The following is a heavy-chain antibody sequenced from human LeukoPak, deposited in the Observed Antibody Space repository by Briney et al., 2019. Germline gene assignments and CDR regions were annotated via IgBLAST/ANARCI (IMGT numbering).Heavy chain of an antibody. J-gene: IGHJ3*02. CDR3: ARDHCGGDCYPRADAFDI. V-gene: IGHV1-69*13. Sequence: SVKVSCKASGYTFTSYDISWVRQAPGQGLEWMGGIIPIFGTANYAQKFQGRVTITADESTSTAYMELSSLRSEDTAVYYCARDHCGGDCYPRADAFDIWGQGTMVTVSS. CDR2: IIPIFGTA. CDR1: GYTFTSYD. D-gene: IGHD2-21*01.